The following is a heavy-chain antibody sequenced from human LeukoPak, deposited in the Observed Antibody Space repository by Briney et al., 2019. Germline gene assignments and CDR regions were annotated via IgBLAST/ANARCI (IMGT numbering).Heavy chain of an antibody. CDR3: ARESDYYYYMDV. Sequence: ASVKVSCKASGYTFTSYGISWVRQAPGQGLEWMGWISAYNGNTNYAQKLQGRVTLTTDTSTSTAYMELRSLRSDDTAVYYCARESDYYYYMDVWGKGTTVTVSS. V-gene: IGHV1-18*01. CDR2: ISAYNGNT. CDR1: GYTFTSYG. J-gene: IGHJ6*03.